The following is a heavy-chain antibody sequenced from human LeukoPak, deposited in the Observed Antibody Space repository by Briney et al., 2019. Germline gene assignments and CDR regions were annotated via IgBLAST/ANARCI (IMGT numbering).Heavy chain of an antibody. J-gene: IGHJ4*02. CDR3: AKNDWNAMYYFDY. D-gene: IGHD1-1*01. Sequence: GGTLRLSCAASGFTFSSYGMSWVRQAPGKGLEWVSAISGSGGSTYYADSVKGRFTISRDNSKNTLYLQMNSLRAEDTAVYYCAKNDWNAMYYFDYWGQGTLVTVSS. CDR1: GFTFSSYG. V-gene: IGHV3-23*01. CDR2: ISGSGGST.